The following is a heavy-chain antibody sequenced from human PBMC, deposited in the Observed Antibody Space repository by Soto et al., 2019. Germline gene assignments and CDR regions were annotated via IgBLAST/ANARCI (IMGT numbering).Heavy chain of an antibody. D-gene: IGHD6-19*01. CDR1: GFTFSNYT. V-gene: IGHV3-23*01. CDR2: IGDTGITT. J-gene: IGHJ4*02. CDR3: AGNRKIAVAGNGRSY. Sequence: PGGSLRLSCAASGFTFSNYTMTWVRHVPGKGLEWVSSIGDTGITTFYADSLKGRFTISRDNPKNTLYLQMNTQRVEDTAVYYCAGNRKIAVAGNGRSYWGQGTLVTVSS.